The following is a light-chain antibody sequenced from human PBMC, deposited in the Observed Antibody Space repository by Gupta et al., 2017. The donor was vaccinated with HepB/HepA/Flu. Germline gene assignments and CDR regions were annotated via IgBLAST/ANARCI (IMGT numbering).Light chain of an antibody. V-gene: IGKV3-15*01. J-gene: IGKJ4*01. CDR2: GAS. CDR1: QSVSSD. Sequence: EIVMTQSPVTLSVSPGESATLSCRASQSVSSDLAWYQQKPGQAPRLLIYGASTRATGFPARFSGSGSGTEFTLTISSLQSEDFAVYYCQQYHNWLTFGGGTKVEIK. CDR3: QQYHNWLT.